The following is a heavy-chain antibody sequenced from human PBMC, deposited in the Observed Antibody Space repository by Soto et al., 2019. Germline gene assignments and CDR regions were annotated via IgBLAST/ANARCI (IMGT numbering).Heavy chain of an antibody. V-gene: IGHV4-61*01. J-gene: IGHJ3*02. Sequence: SETLSLTCIASGGSVSSGSYYWSWIRQPPGKGLEWIGYIYYSGSTNYNPSLKSRVTISVDTSKNQFSLKLSSVTAADTAVYYCASTRGYDAFDIWGQGTMVTV. CDR3: ASTRGYDAFDI. D-gene: IGHD3-22*01. CDR1: GGSVSSGSYY. CDR2: IYYSGST.